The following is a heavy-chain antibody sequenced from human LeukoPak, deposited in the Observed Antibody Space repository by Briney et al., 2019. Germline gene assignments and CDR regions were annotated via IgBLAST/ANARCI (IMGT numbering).Heavy chain of an antibody. J-gene: IGHJ4*02. CDR3: ARDTNYLSGGVLGY. Sequence: GGSLRLSCAASGFTFSSYGMHWVRQAPGKGLEWVAVIWYDGSNKHYADSVKGRFTISRDNSKNTLYLQMNSLRAEDTAVYYCARDTNYLSGGVLGYWGQGTLVTVSS. D-gene: IGHD5-24*01. V-gene: IGHV3-33*01. CDR1: GFTFSSYG. CDR2: IWYDGSNK.